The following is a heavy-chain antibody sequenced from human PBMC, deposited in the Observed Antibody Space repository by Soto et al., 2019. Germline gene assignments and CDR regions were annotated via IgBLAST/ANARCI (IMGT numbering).Heavy chain of an antibody. D-gene: IGHD3-10*01. V-gene: IGHV1-46*03. Sequence: ASVKVSCKASGYTFTSYYMDWVRQAPGQGLEWMGIINPSGGSTSYAQKFQGRVTMTRDTSTSTVYMELSSLRSEDTAVYYCARSGPPGITMVRGVISPDAFDIWGQGTMVTVSS. CDR2: INPSGGST. J-gene: IGHJ3*02. CDR1: GYTFTSYY. CDR3: ARSGPPGITMVRGVISPDAFDI.